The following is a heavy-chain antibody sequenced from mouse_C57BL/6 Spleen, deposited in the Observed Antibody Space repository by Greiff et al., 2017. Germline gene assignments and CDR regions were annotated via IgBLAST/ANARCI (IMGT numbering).Heavy chain of an antibody. V-gene: IGHV1-26*01. CDR2: INPNNGGT. J-gene: IGHJ2*01. Sequence: EVQLQQSGPELVKPGASVKISCKASGYTFTDYYMNWVKQSHGKSLEWIGDINPNNGGTSYNQKFKGKATLTVDKSSSTAYMELRSLTSEDSAVYYCARNFETLNYFDYWGQGTTLTVSS. CDR1: GYTFTDYY. CDR3: ARNFETLNYFDY.